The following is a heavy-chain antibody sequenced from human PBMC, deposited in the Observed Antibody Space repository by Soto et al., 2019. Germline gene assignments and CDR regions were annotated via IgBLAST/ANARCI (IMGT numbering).Heavy chain of an antibody. J-gene: IGHJ6*02. CDR2: IYWNDDK. V-gene: IGHV2-5*01. CDR3: ARFMVRGYYYYYGMDV. Sequence: QITLKESGPPLVKPTQPLTLTCTFSGFSLSTSGVGVGWIRQPPGKALEWLALIYWNDDKRYSPSLKSRLTITKDTSKNQVVLTMTNMDPVDTATYYCARFMVRGYYYYYGMDVWGQGTTVTVSS. CDR1: GFSLSTSGVG. D-gene: IGHD3-10*01.